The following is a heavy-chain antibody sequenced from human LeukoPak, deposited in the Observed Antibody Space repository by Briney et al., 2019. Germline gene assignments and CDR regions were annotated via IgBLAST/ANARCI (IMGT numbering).Heavy chain of an antibody. CDR2: ISSSSSYI. CDR3: ARDQVVGGAFDI. V-gene: IGHV3-21*01. J-gene: IGHJ3*02. CDR1: GFTFSSYS. Sequence: GGSLRLSCAASGFTFSSYSMNWVRQAPGKGLEWVSSISSSSSYIYYADSVKGRFTISRDNAKNSLYLQMNSLRAEDTAVYYCARDQVVGGAFDIWGQGTMVTVSS. D-gene: IGHD2-15*01.